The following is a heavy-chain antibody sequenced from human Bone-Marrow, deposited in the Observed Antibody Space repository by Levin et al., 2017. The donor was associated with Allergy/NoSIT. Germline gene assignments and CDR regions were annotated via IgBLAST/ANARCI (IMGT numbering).Heavy chain of an antibody. D-gene: IGHD1-14*01. CDR2: ISGSSTTI. CDR1: GFTFSIYG. V-gene: IGHV3-48*02. J-gene: IGHJ5*02. Sequence: GESLKISCAASGFTFSIYGMNWVRQAPGKGLEWVSYISGSSTTIYYADSVKGRFTISRDNAKNSLFLQMNSLRDDDTAVYYCARDTGLDHPWGQGTLVTVSS. CDR3: ARDTGLDHP.